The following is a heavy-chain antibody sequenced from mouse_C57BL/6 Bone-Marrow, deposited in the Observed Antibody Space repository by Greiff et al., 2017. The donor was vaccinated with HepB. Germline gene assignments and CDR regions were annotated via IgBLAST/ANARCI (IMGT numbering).Heavy chain of an antibody. Sequence: VQLQQSGAELARPGASVKLSCKASGYTFTSYGISWVKQRTGQGLEWIGEINPRSGNTYYNKKFKGKATLTADKSSSTAYMELRSLTSEDSAVYFGAKSPDGNGCRDYWGQGTTVTVSS. D-gene: IGHD1-1*01. CDR2: INPRSGNT. V-gene: IGHV1-81*01. CDR1: GYTFTSYG. CDR3: AKSPDGNGCRDY. J-gene: IGHJ2*01.